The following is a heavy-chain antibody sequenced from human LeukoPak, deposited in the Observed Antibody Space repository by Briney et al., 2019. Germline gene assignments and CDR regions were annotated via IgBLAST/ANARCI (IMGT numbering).Heavy chain of an antibody. CDR3: TTDGRVGGDCYFDY. J-gene: IGHJ4*02. V-gene: IGHV3-15*01. CDR1: GFTFSNAW. Sequence: PGGSLRLSCAASGFTFSNAWMSWVRQAPGKGLEWVGRIKSKTDGGTTDYAAPVKGRFTISRDDSKNTMYLQMNSLKTEDTAVYCCTTDGRVGGDCYFDYWGQGTLVTVSS. CDR2: IKSKTDGGTT. D-gene: IGHD2-21*02.